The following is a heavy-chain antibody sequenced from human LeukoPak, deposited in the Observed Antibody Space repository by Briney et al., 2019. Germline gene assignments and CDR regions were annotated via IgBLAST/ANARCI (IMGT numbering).Heavy chain of an antibody. CDR3: ARESGSYYRFDY. V-gene: IGHV4-4*07. CDR1: GVSISSYY. CDR2: IYTSGST. J-gene: IGHJ4*02. D-gene: IGHD1-26*01. Sequence: KPSETLSLTCTVSGVSISSYYWFWIRQPAGKGLEWIGRIYTSGSTNYNPSLKSRVTISVDKSKNQFSLKLSSVTAADTAVYYCARESGSYYRFDYWGQGTLVTVSS.